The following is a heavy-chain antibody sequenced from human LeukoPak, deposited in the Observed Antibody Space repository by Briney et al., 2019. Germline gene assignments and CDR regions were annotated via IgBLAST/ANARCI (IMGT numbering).Heavy chain of an antibody. J-gene: IGHJ6*02. D-gene: IGHD2-15*01. CDR1: GYTFSNYG. Sequence: ASVKVSCKASGYTFSNYGLSWLRQAPGQGLEWMAWISAYNGYTKYSQKLQGRLTMTTDTSTSTAYMELRSLRSEDTAVYYCARFRSSCSGGSCYPSYGMDVWGQGTTVTVSS. CDR2: ISAYNGYT. V-gene: IGHV1-18*01. CDR3: ARFRSSCSGGSCYPSYGMDV.